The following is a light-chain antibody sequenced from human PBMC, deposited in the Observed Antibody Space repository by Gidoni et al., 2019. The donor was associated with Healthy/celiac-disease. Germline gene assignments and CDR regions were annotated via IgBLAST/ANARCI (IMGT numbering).Light chain of an antibody. V-gene: IGKV3-15*01. Sequence: EIVMTQSPATLSVSPGERATLSCRASHSVSSNLAWYQQKPGQAPRLIIYCASTRATGIPARFSGSGSGTEFTLTISSLQCEDFAVYCCQRYDNWSRAVGQGTKVEIK. CDR1: HSVSSN. J-gene: IGKJ1*01. CDR2: CAS. CDR3: QRYDNWSRA.